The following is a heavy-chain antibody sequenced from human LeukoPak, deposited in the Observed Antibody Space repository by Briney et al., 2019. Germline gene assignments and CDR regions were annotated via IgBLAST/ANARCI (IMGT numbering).Heavy chain of an antibody. Sequence: AGGSLRLSCAASGFTVSSNYTSCARQAPRKGLEWVSVIYSGGSTSYADSVKGRFTISRDNSKNTLYLQMNSLRAEDTAVYYCARVPSWDYYYYMDVWGKGTTVTVSS. CDR3: ARVPSWDYYYYMDV. CDR2: IYSGGST. V-gene: IGHV3-53*01. J-gene: IGHJ6*03. D-gene: IGHD3-16*01. CDR1: GFTVSSNY.